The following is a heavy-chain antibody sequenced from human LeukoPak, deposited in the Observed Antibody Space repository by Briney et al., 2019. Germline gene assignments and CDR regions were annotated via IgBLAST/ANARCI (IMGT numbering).Heavy chain of an antibody. CDR3: ARRKKDGWFDP. D-gene: IGHD5-24*01. J-gene: IGHJ5*02. V-gene: IGHV1-8*01. CDR1: GYTLTSYD. Sequence: ASVKVSCKASGYTLTSYDINSVREGPGQGLEWMGWMNPNSGETAYAQKLQGKATITRTRSISTAYMELSSLRSNATAEYYCARRKKDGWFDPWGDGTLVTVSS. CDR2: MNPNSGET.